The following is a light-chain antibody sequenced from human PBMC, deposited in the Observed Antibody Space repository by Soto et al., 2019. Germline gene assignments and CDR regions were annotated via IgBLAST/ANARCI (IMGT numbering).Light chain of an antibody. CDR2: GNN. V-gene: IGLV1-40*01. CDR1: SSNFGAGND. J-gene: IGLJ1*01. CDR3: QSYDSSLRGYV. Sequence: QSVLTQPPSVSGAPGQRVTISCTGSSSNFGAGNDVQWYQQLPGTAPKLLIFGNNNRPSGVPDRFSGSKPGTSASLAISGLQAEDEADYYCQSYDSSLRGYVFGTGTKLTVL.